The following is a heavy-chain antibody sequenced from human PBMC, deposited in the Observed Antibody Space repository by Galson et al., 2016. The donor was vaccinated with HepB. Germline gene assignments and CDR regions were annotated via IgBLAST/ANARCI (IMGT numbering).Heavy chain of an antibody. CDR1: GYTFAAYY. CDR3: ASRIVATNPSYYYYYRRDV. CDR2: ISPKSGGT. D-gene: IGHD5-12*01. J-gene: IGHJ6*02. Sequence: SVKVSCKASGYTFAAYYIHWVRLAPGQGLEWLGWISPKSGGTSYAQKFQGRVTMTRDTSITTAHVELNRLRAADTAVYYCASRIVATNPSYYYYYRRDVWGQGTTVTVSS. V-gene: IGHV1-2*02.